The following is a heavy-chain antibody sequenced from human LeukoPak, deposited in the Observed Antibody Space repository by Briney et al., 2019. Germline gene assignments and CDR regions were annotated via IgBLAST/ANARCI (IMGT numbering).Heavy chain of an antibody. J-gene: IGHJ4*02. CDR2: IFHTGTT. Sequence: PSETLSLTCAVSGASIHSGYYWSWIRQPPGKGLEWIGHIFHTGTTYYNPSLKSRVTISVDKSKNQFSLRLSSVTAADTALYYCARVEYDYIWDRIGHFDYWGQGTLVSVSS. V-gene: IGHV4-30-2*01. CDR3: ARVEYDYIWDRIGHFDY. D-gene: IGHD3-16*01. CDR1: GASIHSGYY.